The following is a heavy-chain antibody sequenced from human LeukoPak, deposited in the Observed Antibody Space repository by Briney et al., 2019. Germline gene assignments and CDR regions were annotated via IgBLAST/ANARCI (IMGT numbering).Heavy chain of an antibody. J-gene: IGHJ4*02. CDR1: GFTFSSYS. Sequence: PGGSLRLSCAASGFTFSSYSMNWVRQAPGKGLEWVSSISSSSSYIYYADSVKGRFTISRDNAKNSLYLQMNSLRAEDTAVYYCARDSRGGVPAARHDYWGQGTLVTVSS. CDR3: ARDSRGGVPAARHDY. D-gene: IGHD2-2*01. V-gene: IGHV3-21*01. CDR2: ISSSSSYI.